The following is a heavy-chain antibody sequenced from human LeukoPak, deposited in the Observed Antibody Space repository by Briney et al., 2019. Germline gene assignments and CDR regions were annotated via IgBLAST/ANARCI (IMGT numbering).Heavy chain of an antibody. CDR3: ARGYSSRWFDP. V-gene: IGHV4-61*08. CDR2: IYTSGST. CDR1: GGSISSGGYY. D-gene: IGHD6-13*01. Sequence: SETLSLTCTVSGGSISSGGYYWSWIRQPPGKGLEWIGYIYTSGSTNCNPSLKSRVTMSVDTSKNQFSLKLSSVTAADTAVYYCARGYSSRWFDPWGQGTLVTVSS. J-gene: IGHJ5*02.